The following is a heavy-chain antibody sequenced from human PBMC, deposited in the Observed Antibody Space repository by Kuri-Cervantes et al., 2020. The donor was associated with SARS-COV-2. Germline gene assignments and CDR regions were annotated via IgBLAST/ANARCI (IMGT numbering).Heavy chain of an antibody. CDR1: GYTFTSYY. D-gene: IGHD2-21*02. V-gene: IGHV1-46*01. CDR2: INPSGGST. Sequence: ASVKVSCKASGYTFTSYYMHWVRQAPGRGLEWMGIINPSGGSTSYAQKFQGRVTMTRDTSTSTVYMELSSLRSEDTAVYYCARDAGYCGGDCPTYYYGMDVWGQGTTVTVSS. CDR3: ARDAGYCGGDCPTYYYGMDV. J-gene: IGHJ6*02.